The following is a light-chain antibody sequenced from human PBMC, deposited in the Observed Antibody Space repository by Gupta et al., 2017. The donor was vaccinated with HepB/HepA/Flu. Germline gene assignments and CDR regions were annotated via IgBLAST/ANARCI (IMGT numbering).Light chain of an antibody. J-gene: IGKJ4*01. CDR2: DAS. CDR3: QQRSNWPLT. CDR1: QSVSSY. Sequence: VLTQSPPTLPLSPGDRATLSCRASQSVSSYLAWYQQKPGQAPRLLIYDASNRATGIPARFSGSGSGTDFTLTISSLEPEDFAVYYCQQRSNWPLTFGGGTKVEIK. V-gene: IGKV3-11*01.